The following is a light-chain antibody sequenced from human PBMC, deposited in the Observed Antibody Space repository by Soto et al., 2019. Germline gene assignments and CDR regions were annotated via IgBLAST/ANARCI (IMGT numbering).Light chain of an antibody. J-gene: IGKJ4*01. V-gene: IGKV3-15*01. CDR2: GAS. Sequence: ERVMTQSPAALSVSPGERATLFCRVSQSVSNNLAWYQQKPGQAPRLLIYGASTRATGIPARFSGSGSGTEFTLTISSLQSEDFAVYYCQQFNNWPATFGGGTKVEI. CDR1: QSVSNN. CDR3: QQFNNWPAT.